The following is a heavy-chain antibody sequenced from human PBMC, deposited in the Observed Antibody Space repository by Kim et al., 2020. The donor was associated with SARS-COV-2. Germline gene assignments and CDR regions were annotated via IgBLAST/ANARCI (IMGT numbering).Heavy chain of an antibody. D-gene: IGHD4-17*01. CDR3: AKDGVYGDYDYFDY. CDR1: GFTFSRYA. V-gene: IGHV3-23*01. Sequence: GGSLRLSCAASGFTFSRYAMSWVRQAPGKGLEWVSAISGSGGSTYYADSVKGRFTIARDNSKNTLYLQMNSLRAEDTAVYYCAKDGVYGDYDYFDYWGQGTLVTVSS. CDR2: ISGSGGST. J-gene: IGHJ4*02.